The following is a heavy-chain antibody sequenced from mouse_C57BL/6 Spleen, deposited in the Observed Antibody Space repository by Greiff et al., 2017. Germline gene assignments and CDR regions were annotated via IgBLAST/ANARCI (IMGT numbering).Heavy chain of an antibody. CDR1: GYTFTDYN. V-gene: IGHV1-18*01. CDR2: INPNNGGT. D-gene: IGHD2-4*01. J-gene: IGHJ4*01. Sequence: EVQLVESGPELVKPGASVKIPCKASGYTFTDYNMDWVKQSHGKSLEWIGDINPNNGGTIYNQKFKGKATLTVDKSSSTAYMELRSLTSEDTAVYYCARKDRDYDDYAMDYWGQGTSVTVSS. CDR3: ARKDRDYDDYAMDY.